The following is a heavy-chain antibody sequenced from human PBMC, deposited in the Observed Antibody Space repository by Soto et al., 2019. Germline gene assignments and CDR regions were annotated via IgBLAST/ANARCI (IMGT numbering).Heavy chain of an antibody. J-gene: IGHJ4*02. CDR1: GFTFSSYA. V-gene: IGHV3-23*01. CDR2: ISDSGGST. D-gene: IGHD6-6*01. CDR3: AKDRVSWRRSSSEFDY. Sequence: EVQLLESGGGLVQPGGSLRLSCAASGFTFSSYAMSWVRQAPGKVLEWVSAISDSGGSTYYADSVKGRFTISRDNSNNTLYLQMNSLRAEDTAVYYCAKDRVSWRRSSSEFDYWGQGTLVTVSS.